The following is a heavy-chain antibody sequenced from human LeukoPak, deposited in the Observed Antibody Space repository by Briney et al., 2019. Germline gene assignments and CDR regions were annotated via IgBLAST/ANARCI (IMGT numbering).Heavy chain of an antibody. Sequence: SQTLSLTRTVSGGSLNSGDYYWSWIRQPPGEGLEWIGRIHSSGSTNYNPSLKSRVTISVDTSKNQFSLKVSSVTAADTAVYYCARTQGLYFDYWGQGTLVTVSS. V-gene: IGHV4-61*02. J-gene: IGHJ4*02. CDR1: GGSLNSGDYY. CDR2: IHSSGST. CDR3: ARTQGLYFDY.